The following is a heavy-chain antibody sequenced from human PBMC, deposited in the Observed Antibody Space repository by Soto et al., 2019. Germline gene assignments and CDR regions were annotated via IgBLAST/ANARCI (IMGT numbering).Heavy chain of an antibody. Sequence: GGSLRLSFAASGYSLSPYVMCWVRQAPGKGLEWVSAISGSGSSTYYADSVKGRFTISRDNSKNTLYLQMNSLSAEDTAVYYCAKGSVAGRHYFDYWGQGT. J-gene: IGHJ4*02. V-gene: IGHV3-23*01. CDR1: GYSLSPYV. CDR2: ISGSGSST. CDR3: AKGSVAGRHYFDY. D-gene: IGHD6-19*01.